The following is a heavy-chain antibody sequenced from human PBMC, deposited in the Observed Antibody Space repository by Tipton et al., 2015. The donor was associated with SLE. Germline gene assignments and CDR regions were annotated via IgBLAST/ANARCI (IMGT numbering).Heavy chain of an antibody. Sequence: PRLSCAASGFTFSSYSMNWVRQAPGKGLEWVSCISSSYYIYYADSVKGRFTISRDNAKNSLYLQMNSLRAEDTAVYYCARPLSSPSCGFDYWGQGTLVTVSS. CDR3: ARPLSSPSCGFDY. V-gene: IGHV3-21*01. D-gene: IGHD1-26*01. CDR2: ISSSYYI. J-gene: IGHJ4*02. CDR1: GFTFSSYS.